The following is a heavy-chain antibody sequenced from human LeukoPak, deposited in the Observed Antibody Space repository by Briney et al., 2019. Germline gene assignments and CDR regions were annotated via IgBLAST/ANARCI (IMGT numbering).Heavy chain of an antibody. CDR3: ARSNPMDYGSFDY. V-gene: IGHV1-69*05. CDR1: GGTFSSYA. D-gene: IGHD3-16*01. CDR2: IIPIFGTA. J-gene: IGHJ4*02. Sequence: SVKVSCKASGGTFSSYAISWVRQAPGQGLEWMGRIIPIFGTANYAQKFQGRVTLTTDESTSTAYMELSSLRSEDTAVYYCARSNPMDYGSFDYWGQGTLVTVSS.